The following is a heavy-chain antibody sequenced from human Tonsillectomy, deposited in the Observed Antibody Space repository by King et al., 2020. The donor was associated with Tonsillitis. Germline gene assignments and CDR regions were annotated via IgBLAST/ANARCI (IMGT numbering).Heavy chain of an antibody. CDR1: GFTFSGSA. V-gene: IGHV3-73*01. J-gene: IGHJ5*02. CDR3: TRTTTYSGSYSS. Sequence: QLVQSGGGLVQPGGSLKLSCVASGFTFSGSAMHWVRQASGKGLEWFGRIRSKANSYATAYAASVKGRFTISRDDSKNTAYLQMNSLKTEDTAVYYCTRTTTYSGSYSSWGQGTLVTVSS. CDR2: IRSKANSYAT. D-gene: IGHD1-26*01.